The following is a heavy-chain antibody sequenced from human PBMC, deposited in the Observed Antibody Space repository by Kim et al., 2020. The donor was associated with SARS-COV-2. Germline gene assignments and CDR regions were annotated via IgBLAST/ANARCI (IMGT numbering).Heavy chain of an antibody. CDR2: IIPILGAA. CDR3: ARERGESGSYYYYYYMDV. CDR1: GGTFSNYA. D-gene: IGHD3-10*01. J-gene: IGHJ6*03. V-gene: IGHV1-69*04. Sequence: SVQVSCKASGGTFSNYAISWVRQAPGQGLEWMGRIIPILGAANYAQKFQGRVTMTADKSTGTAYMELSSLRSEDTAVYYCARERGESGSYYYYYYMDVWGKGTTVTVSS.